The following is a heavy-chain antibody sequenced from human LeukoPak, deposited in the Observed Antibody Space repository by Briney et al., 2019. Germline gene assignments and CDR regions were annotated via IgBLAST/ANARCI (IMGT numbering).Heavy chain of an antibody. V-gene: IGHV3-33*01. Sequence: GRSLRLSCAASGFTFSSYGMHWVRQAPGKGLEWVAVIWYDGSNKYYAASGKGRFTISRDNSKDTLYLQMNSLRAEDTAVYCCARILEYCSGGSCYGYYYGMDVWGQGTTVTVSS. D-gene: IGHD2-15*01. CDR2: IWYDGSNK. CDR3: ARILEYCSGGSCYGYYYGMDV. CDR1: GFTFSSYG. J-gene: IGHJ6*02.